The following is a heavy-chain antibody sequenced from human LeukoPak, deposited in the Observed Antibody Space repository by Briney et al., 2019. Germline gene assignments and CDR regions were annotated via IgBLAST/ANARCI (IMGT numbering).Heavy chain of an antibody. CDR3: AREEAIYGSGSTYYFDY. Sequence: GSSLRLSCAASGFTFSNYAVHWVRQAPGKGLEWVALISDDGSNKYYTNSVKGRFTISRDNSKNTLYLQMNGLRAEDTAVYYCAREEAIYGSGSTYYFDYWGQGTLVTVSS. D-gene: IGHD3-10*01. J-gene: IGHJ4*02. V-gene: IGHV3-30-3*01. CDR2: ISDDGSNK. CDR1: GFTFSNYA.